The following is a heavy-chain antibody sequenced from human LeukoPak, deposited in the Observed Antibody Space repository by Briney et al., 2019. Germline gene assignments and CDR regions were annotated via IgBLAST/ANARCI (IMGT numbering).Heavy chain of an antibody. V-gene: IGHV1-46*01. CDR3: ARANIKGTRLNRFDP. J-gene: IGHJ5*02. Sequence: ASVKVSCKASGYTFTSYYMHWVRQAPGQGLEWMGIINPSGGSTSYAQKFQGRVTMTRDTSTSTVYMELSSLRSEDTAVYYCARANIKGTRLNRFDPWGQGTLVTVSS. CDR2: INPSGGST. CDR1: GYTFTSYY. D-gene: IGHD1-7*01.